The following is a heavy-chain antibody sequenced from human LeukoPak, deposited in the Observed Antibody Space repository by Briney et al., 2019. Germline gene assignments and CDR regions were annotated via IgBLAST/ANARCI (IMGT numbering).Heavy chain of an antibody. CDR3: APTAEAYTSWWKV. J-gene: IGHJ4*02. V-gene: IGHV1-2*02. CDR1: GYTFTGNY. CDR2: ISPNSGDT. D-gene: IGHD3-16*01. Sequence: GASVKVSCKASGYTFTGNYMHWVRQAPGQGLEWMGWISPNSGDTNYAQKFQGRVTMTRDTSISTAYMELSRLRSDDTAVYYCAPTAEAYTSWWKVWGQGTLVTVSS.